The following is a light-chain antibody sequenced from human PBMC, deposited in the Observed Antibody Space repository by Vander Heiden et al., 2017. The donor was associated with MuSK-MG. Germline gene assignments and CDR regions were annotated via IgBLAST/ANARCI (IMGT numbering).Light chain of an antibody. V-gene: IGKV1-39*01. CDR3: QQSYNGLT. J-gene: IGKJ4*01. CDR2: AAS. CDR1: QSISSY. Sequence: DIQMTQSPSSLSASVGDRVTITCRASQSISSYLNWYQQKPGKAPKLLIYAASNLQSGVPSRFSGSGSGTDFTLIISRLQPEDFATYYCQQSYNGLTFGGGTKVXI.